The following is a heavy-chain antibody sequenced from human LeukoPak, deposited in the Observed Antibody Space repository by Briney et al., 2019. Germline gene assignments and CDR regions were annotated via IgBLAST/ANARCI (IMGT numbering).Heavy chain of an antibody. V-gene: IGHV3-7*01. CDR2: ITQGGSEK. J-gene: IGHJ1*01. Sequence: GGSLRLSCEASGFTFSNRWMTWVRQAPGKGLEWVATITQGGSEKFYVDSVKGRFTISGDNAKNSLYLQMNSLRAEDTAVYYCARDPFEHWGQGTLVTVSS. CDR3: ARDPFEH. CDR1: GFTFSNRW.